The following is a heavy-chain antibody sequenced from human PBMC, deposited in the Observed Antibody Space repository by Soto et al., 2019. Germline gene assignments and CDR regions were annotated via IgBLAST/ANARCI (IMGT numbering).Heavy chain of an antibody. Sequence: QVQLVQSGAEVKKPGASVKVSCRASGHTFISSAIHCVRQAPGQRPELMARINGGNGDTTYLQKFHDRVTLTRDTSATTAYMELSSLTSEDTAVFYCATTADSGTYSGGSYHGMDVWGQGTTVTVSS. CDR2: INGGNGDT. D-gene: IGHD1-26*01. CDR1: GHTFISSA. J-gene: IGHJ6*02. CDR3: ATTADSGTYSGGSYHGMDV. V-gene: IGHV1-3*01.